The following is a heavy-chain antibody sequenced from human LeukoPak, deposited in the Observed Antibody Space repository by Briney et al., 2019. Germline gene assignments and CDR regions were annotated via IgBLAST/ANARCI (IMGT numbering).Heavy chain of an antibody. Sequence: GSSVKVSCKASGGTFSSYATSWVRQAPGQGLEWMGGIIPIFGTANYAQKFQGRVTITTDESTSTAYMELSSLRSEDTAVYYCARVPHIWDCSNRNYYYYYLDFWGKGTTVTVSS. CDR2: IIPIFGTA. J-gene: IGHJ6*03. V-gene: IGHV1-69*05. CDR3: ARVPHIWDCSNRNYYYYYLDF. CDR1: GGTFSSYA. D-gene: IGHD4-11*01.